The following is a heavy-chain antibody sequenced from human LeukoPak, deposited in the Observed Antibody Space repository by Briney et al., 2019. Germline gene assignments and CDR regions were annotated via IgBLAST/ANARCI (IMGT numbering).Heavy chain of an antibody. CDR3: ARGGPYAIFGVVMNYYGMDV. J-gene: IGHJ6*02. V-gene: IGHV3-33*01. CDR1: GFTFSSYG. D-gene: IGHD3-3*01. CDR2: IWYDGSNK. Sequence: PGGSPRLSCAASGFTFSSYGMHWVRQAPGKGLEWVAVIWYDGSNKYYADSVKGRFTISRDNSKNTLYLQMNSLRAEDTAVYYCARGGPYAIFGVVMNYYGMDVWGQGTTVTVSS.